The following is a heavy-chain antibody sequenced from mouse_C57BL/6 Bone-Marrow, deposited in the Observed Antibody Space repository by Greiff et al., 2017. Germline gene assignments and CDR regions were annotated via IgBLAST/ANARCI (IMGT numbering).Heavy chain of an antibody. Sequence: QVQLQQSGAELARPGASVKLSCKASGYTFTSYGISWVKQRTGQGLEWIGEIYPRSGNTYYNEKFKGKATLTADKSSSTAYMEHRSLTSEDSAVYYCAREGITTIVAKGYWGQGTTLTVSS. D-gene: IGHD1-1*01. CDR1: GYTFTSYG. J-gene: IGHJ2*01. CDR3: AREGITTIVAKGY. V-gene: IGHV1-81*01. CDR2: IYPRSGNT.